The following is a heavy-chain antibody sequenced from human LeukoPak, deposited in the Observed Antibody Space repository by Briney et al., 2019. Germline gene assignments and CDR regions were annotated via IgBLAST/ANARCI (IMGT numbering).Heavy chain of an antibody. Sequence: PGGALRLSCAVSGVTVTSTDMSWVRQAPGKGLECLSVIFSGGGTYYRGSMEGRFTISRDNSKNTLYLQMNSLRADDTAVYYCARDLDGPENYWGQGTLVTVSS. D-gene: IGHD3-3*01. CDR3: ARDLDGPENY. V-gene: IGHV3-53*01. J-gene: IGHJ4*02. CDR1: GVTVTSTD. CDR2: IFSGGGT.